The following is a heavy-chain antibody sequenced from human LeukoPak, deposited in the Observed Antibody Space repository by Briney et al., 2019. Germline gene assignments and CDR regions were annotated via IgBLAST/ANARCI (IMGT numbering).Heavy chain of an antibody. Sequence: GGSLRLSCAASGFTFSSYEMNWVRQAPGKGLEWVSYISSSGSTIYYADSVKGRFTISRDNSKNTLYLQMNSLRAEDTAVYYCAKDSGYYDSSGYSSLFDYWGQGTLVTVSS. CDR1: GFTFSSYE. J-gene: IGHJ4*02. CDR3: AKDSGYYDSSGYSSLFDY. CDR2: ISSSGSTI. V-gene: IGHV3-48*03. D-gene: IGHD3-22*01.